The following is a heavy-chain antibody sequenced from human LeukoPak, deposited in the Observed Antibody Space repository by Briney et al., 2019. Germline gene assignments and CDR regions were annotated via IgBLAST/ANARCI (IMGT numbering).Heavy chain of an antibody. CDR1: GFTFTSYG. CDR3: ARGKPIPATHPIDY. CDR2: IWYDGGNK. D-gene: IGHD2-2*02. J-gene: IGHJ4*02. Sequence: GGSLRLSCAASGFTFTSYGMHWVRQAPGKGLEWVALIWYDGGNKHYADSVKGRFTISRDSSKNTVYLQMNSLRAEDTAVYYCARGKPIPATHPIDYWGQGTLVTVSS. V-gene: IGHV3-33*03.